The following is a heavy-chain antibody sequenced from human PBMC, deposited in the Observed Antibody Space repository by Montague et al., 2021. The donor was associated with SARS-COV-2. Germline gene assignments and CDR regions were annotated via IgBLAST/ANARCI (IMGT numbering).Heavy chain of an antibody. D-gene: IGHD1-1*01. CDR2: TYYMSKWYN. V-gene: IGHV6-1*01. J-gene: IGHJ6*02. Sequence: CASSGDSVSSNSATWNWVGQSPSRGLEWLGRTYYMSKWYNDYAVXVRGRVSINPDTSKNQFSLQLNSVTPEDTAIYYCTSGREGNYNVMDVWGQGTTVTVSS. CDR3: TSGREGNYNVMDV. CDR1: GDSVSSNSAT.